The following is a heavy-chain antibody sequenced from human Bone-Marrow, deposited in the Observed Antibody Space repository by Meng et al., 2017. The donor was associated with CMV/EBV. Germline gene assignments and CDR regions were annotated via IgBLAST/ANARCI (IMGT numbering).Heavy chain of an antibody. CDR3: TREYRYYYESSGYYSQPNFDC. CDR2: IRSKTFGGTT. CDR1: GFTLSAYS. Sequence: GESLKISCAASGFTLSAYSMHWVRQASGKGLEWVGRIRSKTFGGTTDYAASVKGRFTISRDDSKSIAYLQMNSLKTEDTAVYYCTREYRYYYESSGYYSQPNFDCWGQGTLVTVSS. V-gene: IGHV3-49*04. J-gene: IGHJ4*02. D-gene: IGHD3-22*01.